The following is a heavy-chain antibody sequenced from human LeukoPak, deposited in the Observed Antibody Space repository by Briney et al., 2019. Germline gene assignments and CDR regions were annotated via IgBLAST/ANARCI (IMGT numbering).Heavy chain of an antibody. J-gene: IGHJ4*02. Sequence: ASVKVSCKASGYAFTKYAVQWVRQAPGQRLEWMGLINAGYGNTRYSQEFQDRVTITRDTSASTTYMELSSLRSEDMALYYCARAYSSSWPGPFFDYWGQGSLVTVSS. CDR2: INAGYGNT. CDR3: ARAYSSSWPGPFFDY. V-gene: IGHV1-3*03. CDR1: GYAFTKYA. D-gene: IGHD6-13*01.